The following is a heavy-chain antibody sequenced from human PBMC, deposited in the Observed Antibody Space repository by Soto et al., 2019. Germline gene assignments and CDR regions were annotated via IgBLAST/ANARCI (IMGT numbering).Heavy chain of an antibody. V-gene: IGHV1-8*01. D-gene: IGHD3-22*01. CDR1: GYTFTTYD. CDR2: MNPNSGNT. J-gene: IGHJ3*02. Sequence: ASVKVSCKASGYTFTTYDINWVRQAPGQGLEWVGWMNPNSGNTAFAQKFQGRVTTTRNTSVSTAYMGLSSLNSDDTAAYYCARQYYYDSSGYYSTSDAFDIWGQGTMVTVSS. CDR3: ARQYYYDSSGYYSTSDAFDI.